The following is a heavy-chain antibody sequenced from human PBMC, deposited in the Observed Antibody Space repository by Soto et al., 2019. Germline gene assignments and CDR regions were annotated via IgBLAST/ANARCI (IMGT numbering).Heavy chain of an antibody. D-gene: IGHD5-12*01. Sequence: ASVKVSCKASGYTITGYYMHWVRQAPGQGLEWMGWINPNSGGTNYAQKFQGWVTMTRDTSISTAYMELSRLRSDDTAVYYCARDIGFVYSGYDSYYGMDVWGQGTTVTVSS. CDR1: GYTITGYY. CDR3: ARDIGFVYSGYDSYYGMDV. V-gene: IGHV1-2*04. CDR2: INPNSGGT. J-gene: IGHJ6*02.